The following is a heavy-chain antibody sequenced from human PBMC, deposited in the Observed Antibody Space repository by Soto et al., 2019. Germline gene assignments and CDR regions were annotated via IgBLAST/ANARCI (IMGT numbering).Heavy chain of an antibody. CDR3: AKVTVQLERLSAFSFDY. Sequence: QVQLVESGGGVVQPGRSLRLSCAASGFTFSSYGMHWVRQAPGKGLEWVAVISYDGSNKYYADSVKGRFTISRDNSKNTLYLQMNSLRAEDTAVYYCAKVTVQLERLSAFSFDYWGQGTLVTVSS. CDR2: ISYDGSNK. J-gene: IGHJ4*02. D-gene: IGHD1-1*01. CDR1: GFTFSSYG. V-gene: IGHV3-30*18.